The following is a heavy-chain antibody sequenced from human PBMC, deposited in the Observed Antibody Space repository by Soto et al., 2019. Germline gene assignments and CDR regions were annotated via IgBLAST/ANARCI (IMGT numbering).Heavy chain of an antibody. CDR1: GGSFTSNNW. D-gene: IGHD1-7*01. CDR3: ASRDPGTSVDY. CDR2: IYRTGST. V-gene: IGHV4-4*02. Sequence: PSETLFLTCAVSGGSFTSNNWWTWVRQPPGQVLEWIGEIYRTGSTNYNPSLKSRVTISLDKSENQFSLKVTSLTAADTAVYYCASRDPGTSVDYWGQGTLVTVSS. J-gene: IGHJ4*02.